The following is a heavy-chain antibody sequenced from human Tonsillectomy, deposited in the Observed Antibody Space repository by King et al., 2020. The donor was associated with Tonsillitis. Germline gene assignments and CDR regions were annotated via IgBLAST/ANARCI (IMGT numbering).Heavy chain of an antibody. CDR3: ARGGSGSLTLKKQTFWITNWFDP. Sequence: VKLQQWGAGLLKPSETLSLTCAVYGGSFSGYYWSWIRQPPGKGLEWIGEINHSGSTNYNPSLKSRVTISVDTSKNQFSLKLSSVTAADTAVYYCARGGSGSLTLKKQTFWITNWFDPWGQGTLVTVSS. CDR1: GGSFSGYY. D-gene: IGHD3-3*01. J-gene: IGHJ5*02. V-gene: IGHV4-34*01. CDR2: INHSGST.